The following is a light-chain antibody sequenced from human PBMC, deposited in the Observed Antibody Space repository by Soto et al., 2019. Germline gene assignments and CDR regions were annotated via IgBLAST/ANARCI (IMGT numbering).Light chain of an antibody. CDR2: DVT. Sequence: QSALTQPASVSGSPGQSITISCTGTSSDVGGYNYVSWYQQHPGKAPKLMIYDVTNRPSGISNRFSGSKSGNTASLTISGLQAEDEADYYCSSYTSGSTLVFGSGTKSTVL. CDR3: SSYTSGSTLV. V-gene: IGLV2-14*01. J-gene: IGLJ1*01. CDR1: SSDVGGYNY.